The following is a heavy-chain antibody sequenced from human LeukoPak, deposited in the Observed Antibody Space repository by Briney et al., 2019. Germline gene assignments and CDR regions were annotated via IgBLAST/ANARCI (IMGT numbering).Heavy chain of an antibody. J-gene: IGHJ4*01. CDR2: IYTSGST. CDR1: GGSISSYY. V-gene: IGHV4-4*07. D-gene: IGHD3-22*01. Sequence: SETLSLTCTVSGGSISSYYWSWIRQPAGKGLEWIGRIYTSGSTNYNPSLKSRVTMSVDTSKSHFSLKLSSVTAADTAVYYCARGQWLPVFDFWGQGTLVTVSS. CDR3: ARGQWLPVFDF.